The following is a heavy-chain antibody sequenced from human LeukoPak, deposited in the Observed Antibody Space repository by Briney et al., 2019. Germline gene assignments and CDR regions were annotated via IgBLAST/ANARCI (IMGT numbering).Heavy chain of an antibody. CDR2: IGADGSNT. CDR1: GFTFSSSW. D-gene: IGHD1-26*01. J-gene: IGHJ4*02. V-gene: IGHV3-74*01. Sequence: GGSLRLSCTASGFTFSSSWMHWVRQAPGKGLVWVSYIGADGSNTAYADSVKGRFTISRDNAKNTLYLQVNSLRDEDTAVYFCASQYSETYRPIDYWGQGTLVTVSS. CDR3: ASQYSETYRPIDY.